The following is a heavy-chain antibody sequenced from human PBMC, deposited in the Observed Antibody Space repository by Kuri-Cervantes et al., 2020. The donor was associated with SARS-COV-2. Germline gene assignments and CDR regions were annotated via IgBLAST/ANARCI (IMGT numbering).Heavy chain of an antibody. CDR1: GGSFSGYY. D-gene: IGHD3-3*01. J-gene: IGHJ4*02. CDR2: INHSGST. V-gene: IGHV4-34*01. CDR3: ASLSTYYDFWGGYFDY. Sequence: SETLSLTCAVYGGSFSGYYWSWIRQPPGKGLEWIGEINHSGSTNYNPSLKSRVTISVDKSKNQFSLKLSSVTAADTAVYYCASLSTYYDFWGGYFDYWGQGTLVTVSS.